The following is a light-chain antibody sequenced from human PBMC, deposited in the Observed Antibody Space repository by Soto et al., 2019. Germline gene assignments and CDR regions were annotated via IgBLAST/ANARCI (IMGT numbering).Light chain of an antibody. Sequence: DIQMTQSPSTLSASVGDRVTITCRASQNIDISLAWYQQKPGKAPNLLIYKASILESGVPSRFSGSGSGTEFTLTISSLQPDDFATYFCQSYDSYSYPFGQGTNLQIK. CDR2: KAS. CDR1: QNIDIS. J-gene: IGKJ2*01. CDR3: QSYDSYSYP. V-gene: IGKV1-5*03.